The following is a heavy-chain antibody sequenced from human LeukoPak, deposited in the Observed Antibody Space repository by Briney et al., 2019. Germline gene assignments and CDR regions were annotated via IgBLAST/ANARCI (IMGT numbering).Heavy chain of an antibody. J-gene: IGHJ3*02. Sequence: SETLSLTCTVSGASLTIGGYFWTWLRQPPGKGLEWIGYIYHTGTTYYSPSLKNRVTISVDTSKNQFSLNLTSVTAADTAVYYCASLAPEPDAFDIWGQGTMVTVSS. CDR1: GASLTIGGYF. D-gene: IGHD1-14*01. CDR2: IYHTGTT. V-gene: IGHV4-30-2*02. CDR3: ASLAPEPDAFDI.